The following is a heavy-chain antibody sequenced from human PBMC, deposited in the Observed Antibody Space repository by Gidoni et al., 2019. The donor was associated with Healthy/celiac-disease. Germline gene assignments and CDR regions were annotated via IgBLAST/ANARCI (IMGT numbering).Heavy chain of an antibody. Sequence: QLQLQESGPGLVKPSETLSLTCTVSGGSISSSSYYWGWIRQPPGKGLEWIGSIYYSGSTYYNPSLKSRVTISVDTSKNQFSLKLSSVTAADTAVYYCARLRYYYDSSGPDWGQGTLVTVSS. D-gene: IGHD3-22*01. CDR3: ARLRYYYDSSGPD. CDR2: IYYSGST. CDR1: GGSISSSSYY. V-gene: IGHV4-39*01. J-gene: IGHJ4*02.